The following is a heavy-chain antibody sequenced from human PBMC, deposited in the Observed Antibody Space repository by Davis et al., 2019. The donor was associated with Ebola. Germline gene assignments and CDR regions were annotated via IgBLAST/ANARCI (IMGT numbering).Heavy chain of an antibody. V-gene: IGHV4-39*01. Sequence: MPSETLSLTCTVSGGSISSSGYYWAWIRRPPGKGLEWIGSAYYSGSSGSTHYNPSLKSRVTISADTSKNQLSLRMSSVTAADTVVYYCARQSAQEYGMDVWGQGTTVAVSS. J-gene: IGHJ6*02. CDR1: GGSISSSGYY. CDR3: ARQSAQEYGMDV. CDR2: AYYSGSSGST.